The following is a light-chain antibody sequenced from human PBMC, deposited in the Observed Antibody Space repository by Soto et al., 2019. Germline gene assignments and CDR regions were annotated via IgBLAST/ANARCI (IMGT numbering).Light chain of an antibody. Sequence: EIVLTQSPGTLSFSPGERATLSCRASQSVSSSYLAWYQQKPGQAPRLLIYGASSRATGIPDRFSGSGSGTDFTLTISRLEPEDCAVYYCQQYGSSRTFGQGTKVEIK. V-gene: IGKV3-20*01. CDR3: QQYGSSRT. CDR1: QSVSSSY. J-gene: IGKJ1*01. CDR2: GAS.